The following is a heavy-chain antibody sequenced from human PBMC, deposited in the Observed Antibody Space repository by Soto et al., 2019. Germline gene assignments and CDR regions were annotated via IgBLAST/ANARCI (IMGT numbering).Heavy chain of an antibody. Sequence: QLVESGGGVVQPGRSVRLSCVASEFTFSSHLMHWVRQAPGKGLEWVAFISNDGDYKNYADSVKGRFTISRDNSKDTVYLEIHSLRPEDTALYHCARDEAFSAPYYLDYWGQGTLVIVS. V-gene: IGHV3-30*03. CDR1: EFTFSSHL. D-gene: IGHD1-26*01. CDR2: ISNDGDYK. CDR3: ARDEAFSAPYYLDY. J-gene: IGHJ4*02.